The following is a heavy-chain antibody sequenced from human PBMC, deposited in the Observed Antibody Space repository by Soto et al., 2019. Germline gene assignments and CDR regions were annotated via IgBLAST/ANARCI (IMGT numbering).Heavy chain of an antibody. V-gene: IGHV3-9*01. CDR1: GFTFDDYA. Sequence: EVQLVESGGGLVQPGRSLRLSCAASGFTFDDYAMHWVRQAPGKGLEWVSGISWNSGSIGYADSVKGRFTISRDNAKNSLYLQMNSLRAEDTALYYCAKARLRSYWYFDLWGRGTPVTVSS. J-gene: IGHJ2*01. D-gene: IGHD2-15*01. CDR2: ISWNSGSI. CDR3: AKARLRSYWYFDL.